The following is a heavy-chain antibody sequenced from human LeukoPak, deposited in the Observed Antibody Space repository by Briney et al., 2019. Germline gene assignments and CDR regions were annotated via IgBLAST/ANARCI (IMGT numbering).Heavy chain of an antibody. CDR2: INPSSGIP. V-gene: IGHV1-46*01. CDR1: GYTFTTYG. CDR3: AREGADTAVVRCFMN. Sequence: ASVKVSCKASGYTFTTYGMHWVRQAPGQGLEWMGRINPSSGIPSYAQKFQGRVTMTMDTSTTTASRGLRSLRSEDTAIYNCAREGADTAVVRCFMNWGQGTLVTVSS. D-gene: IGHD5-18*01. J-gene: IGHJ4*02.